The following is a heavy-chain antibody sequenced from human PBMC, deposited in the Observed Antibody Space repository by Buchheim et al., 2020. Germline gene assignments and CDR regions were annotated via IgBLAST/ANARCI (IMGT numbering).Heavy chain of an antibody. V-gene: IGHV4-34*01. J-gene: IGHJ4*02. CDR3: ARGGRYYYDSSGYYY. CDR1: GGSFSGYY. Sequence: QVQLQQWGAGLLKPSETLSLTCAVYGGSFSGYYWSWIRQPPGKELEWIGEINHSGSTNYNPSLKSRVTISVDTSKNQFSLKLSSVTAADTAVYYCARGGRYYYDSSGYYYWGQGTL. D-gene: IGHD3-22*01. CDR2: INHSGST.